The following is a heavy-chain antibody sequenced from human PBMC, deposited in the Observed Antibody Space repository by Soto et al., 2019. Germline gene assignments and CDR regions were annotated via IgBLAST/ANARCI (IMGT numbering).Heavy chain of an antibody. J-gene: IGHJ6*02. Sequence: SVTLSLTCTVSGASISRYYWSWIRQSPGKGLEWIGYLYNTGSTIYNPSLKSRVTISVDTSKNQFSLKMNSVTAADTAVYYCARDLWGYSDIGSSAMDVWGQGTAVTVSS. CDR2: LYNTGST. D-gene: IGHD1-26*01. CDR3: ARDLWGYSDIGSSAMDV. CDR1: GASISRYY. V-gene: IGHV4-59*01.